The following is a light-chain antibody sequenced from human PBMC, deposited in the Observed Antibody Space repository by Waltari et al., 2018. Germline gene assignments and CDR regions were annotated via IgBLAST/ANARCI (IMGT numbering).Light chain of an antibody. CDR2: NKN. J-gene: IGLJ3*02. CDR3: AAWDDSLNAWM. CDR1: SSNVGPNY. Sequence: QSVLTQPPSTSGTPGQRVTISCSGRSSNVGPNYVSWYQQLPGTAPTLLIYNKNRRPSGVPDRFSGSKSGTSASLAISGLQSEDEADYYCAAWDDSLNAWMFGGGTKLTVL. V-gene: IGLV1-44*01.